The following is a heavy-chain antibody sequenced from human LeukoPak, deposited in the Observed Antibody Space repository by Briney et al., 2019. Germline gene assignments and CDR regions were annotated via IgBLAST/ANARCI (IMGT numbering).Heavy chain of an antibody. CDR2: ISYTGST. J-gene: IGHJ3*02. V-gene: IGHV4-28*03. D-gene: IGHD3-22*01. CDR3: ARVALSYYFDSSGYYKPAAFDI. Sequence: PSETLSLTCAVSGYSISSSNWWGWVRQPPGKGLEWIGYISYTGSTYYNPSLKSRVTMSVDTSKTHFSLKLISVTAEDTAVYYCARVALSYYFDSSGYYKPAAFDIWGQGTMVTVSS. CDR1: GYSISSSNW.